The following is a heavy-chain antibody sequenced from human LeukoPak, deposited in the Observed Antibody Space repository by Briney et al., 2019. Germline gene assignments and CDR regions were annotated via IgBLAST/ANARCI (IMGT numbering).Heavy chain of an antibody. CDR3: AREGTIFGVVPLTD. V-gene: IGHV4-61*02. Sequence: SQTLSLXCTVSGGSISSGSYYWSWIRQPAGKGLEWIGRIYTSGSANYNPSLKSRVTISVDTSKNQFSLKLSSVTAADTAVYYCAREGTIFGVVPLTDWGQGTLVTVSS. CDR1: GGSISSGSYY. CDR2: IYTSGSA. J-gene: IGHJ4*02. D-gene: IGHD3-3*01.